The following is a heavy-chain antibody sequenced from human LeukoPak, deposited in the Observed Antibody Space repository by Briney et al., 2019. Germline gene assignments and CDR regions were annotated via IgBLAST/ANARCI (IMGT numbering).Heavy chain of an antibody. CDR2: ISSSGSTK. V-gene: IGHV3-48*02. CDR1: GFXFSSYD. J-gene: IGHJ4*02. D-gene: IGHD3-22*01. CDR3: ATVRPFDY. Sequence: PGGSLRLSCEASGFXFSSYDMNWVRQGPGKGLEWVSYISSSGSTKNYADSVKGRFIISRDNAKNSLYLQMNSLRDEDTAVYYCATVRPFDYWGQGTLVTVSS.